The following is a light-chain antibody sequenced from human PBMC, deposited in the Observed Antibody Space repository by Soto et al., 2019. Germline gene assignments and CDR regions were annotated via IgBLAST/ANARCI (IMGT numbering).Light chain of an antibody. CDR3: SAYTVSRTYV. CDR2: EVS. J-gene: IGLJ1*01. Sequence: QSVLTQPPSASGSPGQSVTISCTGTSSDVGGYNYVSWYQQHPGKAPKLMIYEVSKWPSGVPDRFSGSKSGNTASLTVSGLQAEDEADYYCSAYTVSRTYVFGTGTKVTVL. V-gene: IGLV2-8*01. CDR1: SSDVGGYNY.